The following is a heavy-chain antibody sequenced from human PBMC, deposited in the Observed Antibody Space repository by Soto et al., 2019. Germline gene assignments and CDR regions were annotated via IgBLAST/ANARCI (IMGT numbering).Heavy chain of an antibody. V-gene: IGHV1-46*01. Sequence: QVPLVKSGAEVKKPGASVKVSCKASGYTFTTYYMHWVRQAPGQGLEWMGVINPADGTTTYAQRFQGILPVTMDTYKTTVYMELSSLGSEDRAVYYCVRARGWFDPWGKGTMVTVSS. CDR2: INPADGTT. CDR1: GYTFTTYY. J-gene: IGHJ5*02. D-gene: IGHD3-10*01. CDR3: VRARGWFDP.